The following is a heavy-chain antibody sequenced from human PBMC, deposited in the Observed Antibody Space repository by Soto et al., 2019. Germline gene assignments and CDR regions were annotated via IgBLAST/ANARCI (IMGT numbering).Heavy chain of an antibody. V-gene: IGHV3-23*01. CDR2: ISGSGGST. CDR1: GFTFSSYA. D-gene: IGHD3-3*01. J-gene: IGHJ6*02. CDR3: AKGRENLSSYHFWSGPPLYYYYCGMDV. Sequence: HPGGSLRLSCAASGFTFSSYAMSWVRQAPGKGLEWVSAISGSGGSTYYADSVKGRFTISRDNSKNTLYLQMNSLRAEDTAVYYCAKGRENLSSYHFWSGPPLYYYYCGMDVWGQGTTVTVSS.